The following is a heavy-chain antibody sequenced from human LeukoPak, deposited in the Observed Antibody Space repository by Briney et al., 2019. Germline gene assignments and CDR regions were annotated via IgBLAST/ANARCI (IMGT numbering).Heavy chain of an antibody. Sequence: GGSLRLSCAASGFTSSSYGMHWVRQAPGKGLEWVAFIRYDGSNKYYAGSVKGRFTISRDNSKNTLYLQMNSLRAEDTAVYYCAKDLYYDSSGYYYFDYWGQGTLVTVSS. CDR2: IRYDGSNK. D-gene: IGHD3-22*01. J-gene: IGHJ4*02. V-gene: IGHV3-30*02. CDR1: GFTSSSYG. CDR3: AKDLYYDSSGYYYFDY.